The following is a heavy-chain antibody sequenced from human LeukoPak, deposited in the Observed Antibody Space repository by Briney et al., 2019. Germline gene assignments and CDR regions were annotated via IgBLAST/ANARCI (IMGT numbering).Heavy chain of an antibody. CDR1: GYSENFYG. CDR3: ARDRGDYGDYRGLGFWFDP. CDR2: ISAQHGQT. Sequence: GASVKVSCKTSGYSENFYGITWVRQVAGQGLEWMGWISAQHGQTEYAPNSQDRVTMTTDTYTNTAYMELSSLRSEDTAVYYCARDRGDYGDYRGLGFWFDPWGQGTLVTVSS. D-gene: IGHD4-17*01. V-gene: IGHV1-18*01. J-gene: IGHJ5*02.